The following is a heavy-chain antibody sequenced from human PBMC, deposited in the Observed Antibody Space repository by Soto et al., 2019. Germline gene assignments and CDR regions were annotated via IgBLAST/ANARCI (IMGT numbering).Heavy chain of an antibody. D-gene: IGHD6-13*01. CDR2: ISFDGSKT. CDR1: GFTVSSNY. CDR3: ANLLNVAAAGTPHYYGVDV. J-gene: IGHJ6*02. Sequence: PGGSLRLSCAASGFTVSSNYMSWVRQAPGKGLEWVAFISFDGSKTYYADSVKGRFTISRDNSRNTVYLQMNNLRPGDAAVYHCANLLNVAAAGTPHYYGVDVWGQGTTVTVSS. V-gene: IGHV3-30-3*01.